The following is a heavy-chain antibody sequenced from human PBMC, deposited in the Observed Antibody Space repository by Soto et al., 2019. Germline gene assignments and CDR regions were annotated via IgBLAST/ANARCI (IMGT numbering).Heavy chain of an antibody. J-gene: IGHJ4*02. CDR3: ARMRGYCSSTSCEIDY. V-gene: IGHV3-7*01. CDR2: IKQDGSEK. D-gene: IGHD2-2*01. Sequence: GGSLRLSCAASGFTFSSYWMSWVRQAPGKGLEWVANIKQDGSEKYYVDSVKGRFTISRDNAKNSLYLKMNSLRAEDTAVYYCARMRGYCSSTSCEIDYWGQGTLVTVSS. CDR1: GFTFSSYW.